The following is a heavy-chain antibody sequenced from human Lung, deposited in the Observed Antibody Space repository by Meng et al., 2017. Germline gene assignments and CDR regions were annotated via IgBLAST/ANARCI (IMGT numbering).Heavy chain of an antibody. D-gene: IGHD6-13*01. CDR3: ATGAAAADH. V-gene: IGHV3-15*01. CDR1: GFSFTDAW. J-gene: IGHJ4*02. CDR2: IKSSSDGGTT. Sequence: EVQLVECGGGLVKPGGSLRLSCVASGFSFTDAWMSWVRQAPGKGLEWVGRIKSSSDGGTTDYAAPVKGRFTISRDDSKNTLYLQMNSLITEDTAVYFCATGAAAADHWGQGTLVTVSS.